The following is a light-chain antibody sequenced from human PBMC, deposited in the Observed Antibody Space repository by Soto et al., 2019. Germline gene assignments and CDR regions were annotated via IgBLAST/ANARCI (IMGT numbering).Light chain of an antibody. Sequence: EVVLTKSPDTLSLPPGERATLSFRASQSISSYLAWYQQKPGQAPRLLIYDASSRATGISDRFSGSGSGTDFTLTISRLESDDFAVYYCQQHGSSPLTFGGGTNVDIK. CDR3: QQHGSSPLT. J-gene: IGKJ4*01. V-gene: IGKV3-20*01. CDR1: QSISSY. CDR2: DAS.